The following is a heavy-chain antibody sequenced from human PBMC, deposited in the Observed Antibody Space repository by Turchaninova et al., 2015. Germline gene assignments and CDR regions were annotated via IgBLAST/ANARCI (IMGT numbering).Heavy chain of an antibody. CDR3: ARQEGMVTLEY. V-gene: IGHV5-51*01. Sequence: EVQLVQSGAEVQKTGASLQMPCKGSGYSFTGYWIGWVRQRPGKGLEWMGSIYPGDSDTRYSPSFQGQVTISADKSISTAYLQWSSLKASDTAMYYCARQEGMVTLEYWGQGTLVTVSS. CDR1: GYSFTGYW. CDR2: IYPGDSDT. J-gene: IGHJ4*02. D-gene: IGHD5-18*01.